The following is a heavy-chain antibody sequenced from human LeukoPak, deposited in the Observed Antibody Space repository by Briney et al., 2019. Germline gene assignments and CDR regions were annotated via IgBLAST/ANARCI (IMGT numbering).Heavy chain of an antibody. CDR3: ASAYCGGDCYSPLVDY. CDR1: GFTFSSYA. D-gene: IGHD2-21*01. V-gene: IGHV3-30-3*01. CDR2: ISYDGSNK. J-gene: IGHJ4*02. Sequence: PGGTLRLSCAASGFTFSSYAMHWVRQAPGKGLEWVAVISYDGSNKYYADSVKGRFTISRDNSKNTLYLQMNSLRAEDTAVYYCASAYCGGDCYSPLVDYWGQGTLVTVSS.